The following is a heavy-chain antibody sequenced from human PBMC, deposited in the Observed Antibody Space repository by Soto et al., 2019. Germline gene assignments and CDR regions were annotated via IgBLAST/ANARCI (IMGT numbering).Heavy chain of an antibody. Sequence: GSLRLSCAASGFTFSSYWMHWVRQAPGKGLVWVSRINSDGSSTSYADSVKGRFTISRDNAKNTLYLQMNSLRAEDTAVYYCAREGGVVVVAAMDYWGQGTLVTVSS. D-gene: IGHD2-15*01. CDR3: AREGGVVVVAAMDY. CDR1: GFTFSSYW. J-gene: IGHJ4*02. V-gene: IGHV3-74*01. CDR2: INSDGSST.